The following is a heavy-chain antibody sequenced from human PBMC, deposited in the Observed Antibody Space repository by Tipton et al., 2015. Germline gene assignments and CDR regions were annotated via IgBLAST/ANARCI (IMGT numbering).Heavy chain of an antibody. CDR1: GDSLSTYY. V-gene: IGHV4-59*07. Sequence: TLSLTCTVSGDSLSTYYWSWIRQSPGKGLEWIGYIYYNGNTKYNPSLKGRVTILVDTSKNQFSLKLSSVTAADTAVYYCARARGRHGGLFDSWGQGTLVTVSS. CDR2: IYYNGNT. D-gene: IGHD4-23*01. CDR3: ARARGRHGGLFDS. J-gene: IGHJ4*02.